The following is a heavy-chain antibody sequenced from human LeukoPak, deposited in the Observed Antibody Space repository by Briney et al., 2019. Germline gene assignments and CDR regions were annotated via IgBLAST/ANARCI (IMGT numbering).Heavy chain of an antibody. D-gene: IGHD3-10*01. V-gene: IGHV3-23*01. J-gene: IGHJ4*02. CDR2: ISGSGNKT. CDR1: GCTFSHFS. Sequence: QAAGSLRLSCAASGCTFSHFSMSWVRQAPGKGLHWVSTISGSGNKTYDADSVKGRFTISRDNSKNTLYLQKTGQRADDTAVYYCAKLKRVGIAPFDDWGQGTLVTVSS. CDR3: AKLKRVGIAPFDD.